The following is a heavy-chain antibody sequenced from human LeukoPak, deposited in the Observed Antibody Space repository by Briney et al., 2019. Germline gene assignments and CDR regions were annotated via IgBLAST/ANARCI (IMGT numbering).Heavy chain of an antibody. Sequence: SETLSLTCTVSGGSIRSYYWSWLRQPPGKGLEWIGYIYYTGSTNYNPSLKSRVTISVDTSKNQFSLNLISVTAADTAVYYCARVLPYSSGWGVDYWGQGALVTVSS. CDR1: GGSIRSYY. D-gene: IGHD6-19*01. CDR2: IYYTGST. CDR3: ARVLPYSSGWGVDY. J-gene: IGHJ4*02. V-gene: IGHV4-59*01.